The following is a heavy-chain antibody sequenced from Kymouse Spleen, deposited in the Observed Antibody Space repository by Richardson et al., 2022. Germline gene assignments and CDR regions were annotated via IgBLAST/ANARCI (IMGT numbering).Heavy chain of an antibody. Sequence: EVQLVESGGGLVQPGGSLKLSCAASGFTFSGSAMHWVRQASGKGLEWVGRIRSKANSYATAYAASVKGRFTISRDDSKNTAYLQMNSLKTEDTAVYYCTRGSSGSDYWGQGTLVTVSS. D-gene: IGHD6-19*01. CDR1: GFTFSGSA. V-gene: IGHV3-73*02. CDR2: IRSKANSYAT. J-gene: IGHJ4*02. CDR3: TRGSSGSDY.